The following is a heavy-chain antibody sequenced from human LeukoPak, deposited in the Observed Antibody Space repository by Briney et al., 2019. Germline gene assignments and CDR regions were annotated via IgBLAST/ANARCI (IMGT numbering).Heavy chain of an antibody. Sequence: GGTLRLSCAASGFTFSSYNMNWVRQAPGKGLEWVSYISSSGSTIYYADSVKGRFTISRDNAKNSLYLQMNSLRAEDTAVYYCAELGITMIGGVWGKGTTVTISS. CDR2: ISSSGSTI. J-gene: IGHJ6*04. V-gene: IGHV3-48*04. CDR3: AELGITMIGGV. CDR1: GFTFSSYN. D-gene: IGHD3-10*02.